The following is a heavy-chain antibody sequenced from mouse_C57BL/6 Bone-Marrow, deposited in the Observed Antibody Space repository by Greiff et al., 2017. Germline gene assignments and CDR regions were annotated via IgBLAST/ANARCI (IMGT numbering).Heavy chain of an antibody. Sequence: EVMLVESGGGLVKPGGSLKLSCAASGFTFSDYGMHWVRQAPEKGLEWVAYISSGSSTIYYADTVKGRVTLSRDNAKNTLFLQLTSLRSEDTAMYYCARTGYYYGSSYPWYFDVWGTGTTVTVSS. J-gene: IGHJ1*03. CDR3: ARTGYYYGSSYPWYFDV. D-gene: IGHD1-1*01. V-gene: IGHV5-17*01. CDR2: ISSGSSTI. CDR1: GFTFSDYG.